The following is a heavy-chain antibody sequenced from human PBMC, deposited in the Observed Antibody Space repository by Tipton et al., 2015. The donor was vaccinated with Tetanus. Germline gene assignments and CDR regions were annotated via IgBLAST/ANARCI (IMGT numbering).Heavy chain of an antibody. J-gene: IGHJ5*02. D-gene: IGHD3-10*01. Sequence: TLSLTCTVSGASIRGSGFFWNWVRQHPGKGLEWIGYIYYSGDTYINPSLKSRVTMSVDTSKNQFSLNVSSVTAADTAVYYCARDRGGGRVVRLNWFDPWGQGTLVTASS. CDR3: ARDRGGGRVVRLNWFDP. V-gene: IGHV4-31*03. CDR1: GASIRGSGFF. CDR2: IYYSGDT.